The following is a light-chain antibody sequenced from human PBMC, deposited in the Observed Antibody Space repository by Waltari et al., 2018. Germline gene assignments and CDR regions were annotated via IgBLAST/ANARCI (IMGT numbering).Light chain of an antibody. CDR1: RRDVGSFHL. V-gene: IGLV2-23*02. Sequence: QSALTQPASVSGSPGMSITISCNGTRRDVGSFHLVSWYQQHPAKAPQLIIFEVARRPSGGSDRFSGSKSDNPASLTISGLQAEDEADYFCCSYASFSTMIFGGGTKVTVL. CDR3: CSYASFSTMI. J-gene: IGLJ2*01. CDR2: EVA.